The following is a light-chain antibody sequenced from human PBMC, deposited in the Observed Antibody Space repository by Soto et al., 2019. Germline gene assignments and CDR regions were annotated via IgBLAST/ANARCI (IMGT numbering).Light chain of an antibody. J-gene: IGKJ2*01. V-gene: IGKV1-5*01. Sequence: DIPMTQSPSTLSASVGDIVTITCRASQSVTGWLAWYQQKPGEAPKLLIYDASTLASGVPSRFSGSGSVTQFTLTISSLQPDDSATYYCQQYHSYSPYTFGQGTKLEIK. CDR1: QSVTGW. CDR3: QQYHSYSPYT. CDR2: DAS.